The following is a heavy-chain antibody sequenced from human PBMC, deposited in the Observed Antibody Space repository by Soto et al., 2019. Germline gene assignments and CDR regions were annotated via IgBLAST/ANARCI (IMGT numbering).Heavy chain of an antibody. CDR1: GFTFSSYS. CDR3: AREGGNLNWFDP. D-gene: IGHD1-26*01. J-gene: IGHJ5*02. Sequence: LSCAAAGFTFSSYSMNWFRQTQGKGLEWVSYISSSSSTIYYADSVKGRFTISRDNAKNSLYLQMNSLRDEDTAVYYCAREGGNLNWFDPWGQGTLVTVSS. V-gene: IGHV3-48*02. CDR2: ISSSSSTI.